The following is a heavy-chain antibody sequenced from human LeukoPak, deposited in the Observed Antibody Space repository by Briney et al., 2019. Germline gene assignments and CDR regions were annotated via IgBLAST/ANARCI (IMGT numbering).Heavy chain of an antibody. J-gene: IGHJ5*02. Sequence: PGGSLRLSCAASGFPFSSYAMYWVRQAPGKGLVWVARIHGDGDNISYADSVRGRFTISRDNAKDTLYLHVNSLRPEDTAVYYCARAQVGAPTDLWGQGTLVTVSS. V-gene: IGHV3-74*01. CDR1: GFPFSSYA. D-gene: IGHD1-26*01. CDR2: IHGDGDNI. CDR3: ARAQVGAPTDL.